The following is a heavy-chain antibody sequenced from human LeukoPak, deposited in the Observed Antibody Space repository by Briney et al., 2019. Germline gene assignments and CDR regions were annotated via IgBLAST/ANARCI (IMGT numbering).Heavy chain of an antibody. Sequence: GGSLRLSCAASGFTVSSNYMSWVRQAPGKGLEWVAVIYSGGSTYYADSEKGRFTISRDNSKNTLYLQMNSLRAEDTAVYYCAIMRSLYFDYWGQGTLVTVSS. D-gene: IGHD3-16*01. V-gene: IGHV3-53*01. CDR1: GFTVSSNY. J-gene: IGHJ4*02. CDR3: AIMRSLYFDY. CDR2: IYSGGST.